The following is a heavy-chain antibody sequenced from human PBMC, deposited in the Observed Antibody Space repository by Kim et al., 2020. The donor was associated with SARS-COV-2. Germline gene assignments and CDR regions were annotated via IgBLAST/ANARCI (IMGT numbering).Heavy chain of an antibody. CDR1: GFTFDDYA. Sequence: GGSLRLSCAASGFTFDDYAMHWVRQAPGKGLEWVSGISWNSGSIGYADSVRGRFTISRDNAKNSLYLQMNSLRAEDTALYYCAKDMNSGDPRPSEYFQH. J-gene: IGHJ1*01. CDR2: ISWNSGSI. CDR3: AKDMNSGDPRPSEYFQH. D-gene: IGHD5-12*01. V-gene: IGHV3-9*01.